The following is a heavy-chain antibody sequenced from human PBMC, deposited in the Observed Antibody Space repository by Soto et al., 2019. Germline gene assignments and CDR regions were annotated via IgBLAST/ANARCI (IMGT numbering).Heavy chain of an antibody. CDR3: ASPTVTPHYGMDV. V-gene: IGHV3-11*01. CDR1: GFTFSDYY. Sequence: QVQLVESGGGLVQPGGSLRLSCAASGFTFSDYYMSWIRQAPGKGPEWVSYISSSGSTIYYAASVKGRFTISRDNAKNSLYLQMNSLRAEDTAVYYCASPTVTPHYGMDVWGQGTTVTXSS. CDR2: ISSSGSTI. J-gene: IGHJ6*02. D-gene: IGHD4-17*01.